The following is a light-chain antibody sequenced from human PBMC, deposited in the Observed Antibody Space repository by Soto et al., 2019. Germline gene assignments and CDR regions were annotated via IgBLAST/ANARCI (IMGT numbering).Light chain of an antibody. V-gene: IGLV1-44*01. CDR1: SSNIGSNT. CDR3: AAWDDSLNGRV. CDR2: NNN. Sequence: QSVLTQPPSASGTPGQRVTLSCSGSSSNIGSNTVNWYQQLPGTAPKLLIYNNNQRPSGVPDRFSGSKSGTSASLAISGLQSEDEADYYCAAWDDSLNGRVFGGGTKLTVL. J-gene: IGLJ3*02.